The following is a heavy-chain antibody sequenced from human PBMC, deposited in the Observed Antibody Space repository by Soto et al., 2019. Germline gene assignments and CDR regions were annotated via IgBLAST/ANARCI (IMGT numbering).Heavy chain of an antibody. CDR2: IIPIFGTA. D-gene: IGHD3-22*01. Sequence: QVQLVQSGAEVKKPGSSVKVSCKASGGTFSSYAISWVRQAPGQGLEWMGGIIPIFGTANYAQKFQGRATITADESTGTADMELNSLISEDTVVYYCARGRGSRITMIVTGGFDTCGQGTLVTVSS. J-gene: IGHJ5*02. CDR3: ARGRGSRITMIVTGGFDT. V-gene: IGHV1-69*01. CDR1: GGTFSSYA.